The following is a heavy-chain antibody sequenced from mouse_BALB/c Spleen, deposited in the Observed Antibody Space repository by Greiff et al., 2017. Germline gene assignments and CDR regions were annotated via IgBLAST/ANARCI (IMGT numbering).Heavy chain of an antibody. CDR1: GYAFSSYW. D-gene: IGHD1-2*01. V-gene: IGHV1-80*01. J-gene: IGHJ3*01. Sequence: QVQLQPSGAELVRPGSSVTISCKASGYAFSSYWMNWVKQRPGQGLEWIGQIYPGDGDTNYNGKFKGKATLTADKSSSTAYMQLSSLTSEDSAVYFCAAGYPAWFAYWGQGTLVTVSA. CDR2: IYPGDGDT. CDR3: AAGYPAWFAY.